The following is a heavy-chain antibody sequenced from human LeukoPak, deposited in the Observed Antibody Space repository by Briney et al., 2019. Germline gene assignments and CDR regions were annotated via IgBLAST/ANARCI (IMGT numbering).Heavy chain of an antibody. Sequence: KSSETLSLTCAVYGGSFSGYYWSWIRQPPGKGLEWIGEINHSGSTNYNPSLKSRVTISVDTSKNQFSLKLSSVTAADTAVYYCATSNGDYVRMPDYWGQGTLVTVSS. V-gene: IGHV4-34*01. CDR1: GGSFSGYY. D-gene: IGHD4-17*01. J-gene: IGHJ4*02. CDR2: INHSGST. CDR3: ATSNGDYVRMPDY.